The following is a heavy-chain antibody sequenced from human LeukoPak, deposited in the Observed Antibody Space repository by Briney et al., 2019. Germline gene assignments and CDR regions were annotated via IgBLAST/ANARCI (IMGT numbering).Heavy chain of an antibody. CDR3: AREFAEAFDY. CDR1: GFTFSSYS. CDR2: IGGSSTSI. J-gene: IGHJ4*02. Sequence: GRSLRLSRAASGFTFSSYSMNWARHAPRKGLEWVSSIGGSSTSIFYAVPVKVRITTSRYNAKTSLYLQMNSLGAEDTAVYYCAREFAEAFDYWGQGTLVTVSS. V-gene: IGHV3-21*01. D-gene: IGHD3-10*01.